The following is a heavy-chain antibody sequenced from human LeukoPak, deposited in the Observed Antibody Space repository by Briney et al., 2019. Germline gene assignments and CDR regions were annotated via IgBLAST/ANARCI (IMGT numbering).Heavy chain of an antibody. CDR2: ITSTSYI. CDR1: GFAFSNYG. V-gene: IGHV3-21*01. D-gene: IGHD2-15*01. J-gene: IGHJ4*02. CDR3: ARVGCSGGSCYDY. Sequence: GGSLRLSCAASGFAFSNYGMNWVRQAPGKGLEWVSSITSTSYIYYADSVKGRFTISRDNAKNSLYLQMNSLRAEDTAVYYCARVGCSGGSCYDYWGQGTLVTVSS.